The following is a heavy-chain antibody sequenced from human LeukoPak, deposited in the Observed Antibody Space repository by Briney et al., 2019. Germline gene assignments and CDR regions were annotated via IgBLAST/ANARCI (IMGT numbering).Heavy chain of an antibody. J-gene: IGHJ3*02. V-gene: IGHV3-30*18. D-gene: IGHD2/OR15-2a*01. CDR1: GFTFSTYA. CDR2: ISYDGTNK. Sequence: GRPLRLSCVASGFTFSTYAMHWARRAPGTGLEWVAVISYDGTNKYYADSLKGRFTISRDNSKNTMYLQVNSLRPGDTAVYYCAKDFYDTSANGAFDIWGHGTMVSVSS. CDR3: AKDFYDTSANGAFDI.